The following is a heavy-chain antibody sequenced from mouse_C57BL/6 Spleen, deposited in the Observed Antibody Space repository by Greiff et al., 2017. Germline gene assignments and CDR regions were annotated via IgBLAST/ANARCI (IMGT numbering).Heavy chain of an antibody. J-gene: IGHJ2*01. D-gene: IGHD1-1*01. Sequence: VQLQQSGAELARPGASVKLSCKASGYTFTSYGISWVKQRTGQGLEWIGEIYPRSGNTYYNEKFKGKATLTADKSSSTAYMELRSLTSEDSAVYFCARANYGSSRYYFDYWGQGTTLTVSS. CDR3: ARANYGSSRYYFDY. CDR1: GYTFTSYG. CDR2: IYPRSGNT. V-gene: IGHV1-81*01.